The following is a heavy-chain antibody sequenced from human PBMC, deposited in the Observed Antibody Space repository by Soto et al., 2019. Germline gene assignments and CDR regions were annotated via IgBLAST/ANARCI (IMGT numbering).Heavy chain of an antibody. Sequence: GSLRLSCAASGFTFSSYAMSWVRQAPGKGLEWVSAISGSGGSTYYADSVKGRFTISRDNSKNTLYLQMNSLRAEDTAVYYCVRLYDSSGYYAGGVDYWGQGTLVTVSS. D-gene: IGHD3-22*01. J-gene: IGHJ4*02. CDR2: ISGSGGST. CDR1: GFTFSSYA. V-gene: IGHV3-23*01. CDR3: VRLYDSSGYYAGGVDY.